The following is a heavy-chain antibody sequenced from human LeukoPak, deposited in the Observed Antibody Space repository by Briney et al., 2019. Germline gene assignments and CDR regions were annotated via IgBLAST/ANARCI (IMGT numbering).Heavy chain of an antibody. CDR1: GGSISSGGYY. V-gene: IGHV4-30-2*01. J-gene: IGHJ1*01. CDR2: INHSGST. Sequence: SQTLSLTCTVSGGSISSGGYYWSWIRQPPGKGLEWIGEINHSGSTNYNPSLKSRVTISVDTSKNQFSLKLSSVTAADTAVYYYASTAGEGPYSSGWTGSGYFQHWGQGTLVTVSS. CDR3: ASTAGEGPYSSGWTGSGYFQH. D-gene: IGHD6-19*01.